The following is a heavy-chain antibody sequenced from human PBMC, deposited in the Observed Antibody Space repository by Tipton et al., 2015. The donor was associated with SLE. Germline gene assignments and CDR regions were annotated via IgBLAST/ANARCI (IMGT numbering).Heavy chain of an antibody. Sequence: TLSLTCTVSGGSISSGGYYWSWIRQHPGKGLEWIGYIYYSGSTNYNPSLKSRVTISVDTSKNQFSLKLSSVTAADTAVYYCARVERAARGFDYWGQGTLVTVSS. J-gene: IGHJ4*02. CDR2: IYYSGST. CDR3: ARVERAARGFDY. V-gene: IGHV4-61*08. CDR1: GGSISSGGYY. D-gene: IGHD6-13*01.